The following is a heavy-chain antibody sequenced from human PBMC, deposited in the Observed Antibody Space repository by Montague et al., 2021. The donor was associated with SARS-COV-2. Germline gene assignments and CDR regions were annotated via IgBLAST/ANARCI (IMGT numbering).Heavy chain of an antibody. CDR2: ISTRGST. V-gene: IGHV4-61*02. J-gene: IGHJ4*02. CDR1: GGSISTGRYF. CDR3: TSGGSTLGSEFDY. Sequence: TLSLTCTVSGGSISTGRYFCSLIRQPGGKVLEFMEMISTRGSTHYSPSLKSRVTISVDTSKNQFSLKLYSMTAADTALYYCTSGGSTLGSEFDYWGQGTLVTVSS. D-gene: IGHD3-10*01.